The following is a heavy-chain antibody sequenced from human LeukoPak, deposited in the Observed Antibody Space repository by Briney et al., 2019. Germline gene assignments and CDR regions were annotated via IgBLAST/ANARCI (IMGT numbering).Heavy chain of an antibody. V-gene: IGHV3-23*01. Sequence: GGSLRLSCAASGFTFNNYAMNWVRQARGKGLEWVSYIRGGGSNTRYSDSVKGRFIISRDNSKNILYLQMNSLRAEDTAIYYCAKCSASYSNDAFDVWGRGTMVTVSS. D-gene: IGHD3-10*02. CDR3: AKCSASYSNDAFDV. CDR1: GFTFNNYA. J-gene: IGHJ3*01. CDR2: IRGGGSNT.